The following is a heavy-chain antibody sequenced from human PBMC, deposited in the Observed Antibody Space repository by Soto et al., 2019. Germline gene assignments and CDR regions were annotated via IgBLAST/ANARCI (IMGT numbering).Heavy chain of an antibody. CDR3: ARDGGTNCFEP. V-gene: IGHV4-59*01. D-gene: IGHD1-1*01. Sequence: SGTLSLTCTVSSGSISSYYWNWTRQPPGKGLEWIGYIYYSGSTSYNPSLKSRVTISVDTSKNQFSLKLTSVTAADTAVYYCARDGGTNCFEPWGQGTLVPVS. J-gene: IGHJ5*02. CDR2: IYYSGST. CDR1: SGSISSYY.